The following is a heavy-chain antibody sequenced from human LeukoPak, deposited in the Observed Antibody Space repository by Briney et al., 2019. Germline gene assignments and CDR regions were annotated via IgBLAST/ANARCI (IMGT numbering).Heavy chain of an antibody. D-gene: IGHD7-27*01. CDR2: MHYSGTT. Sequence: PSETLSLTCSVSGGSISSSNHYWGWIRQPPGKGLEWIGGMHYSGTTYYNPSLNSRVSRSVDTSKNQFSLKLSSVTAADTAVYYCVRHLGMGRFDFWGQGTLVTVSS. CDR1: GGSISSSNHY. V-gene: IGHV4-39*01. J-gene: IGHJ4*02. CDR3: VRHLGMGRFDF.